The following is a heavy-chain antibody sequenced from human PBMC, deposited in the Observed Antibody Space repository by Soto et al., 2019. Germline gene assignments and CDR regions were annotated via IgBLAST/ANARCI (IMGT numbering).Heavy chain of an antibody. CDR1: GYSFNSYL. V-gene: IGHV5-10-1*01. Sequence: PLESMKISSTGSGYSFNSYLISGVRQMPGKGLEWMGRIDPSDSYTNYSPSFQGHVTISADKSISTAYLQWSSLKASDTAMYYCATRYCSSTSCYNYYGMDVWGQGTTVTVSS. CDR2: IDPSDSYT. CDR3: ATRYCSSTSCYNYYGMDV. D-gene: IGHD2-2*02. J-gene: IGHJ6*02.